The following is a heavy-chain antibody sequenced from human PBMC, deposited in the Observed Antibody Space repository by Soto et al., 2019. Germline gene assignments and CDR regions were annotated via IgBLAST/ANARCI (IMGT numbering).Heavy chain of an antibody. CDR2: ISGSGGST. J-gene: IGHJ4*02. CDR3: AKVPYSSSWYFDY. Sequence: EVQLLESGGGLVQPGGSLRLSCAASGFTFSSYAMSWVRQAPGKGLEWVSAISGSGGSTYYADSVKGRFTISRDNSKNTLYLQMNSLRAEDTAVYYGAKVPYSSSWYFDYWGQGTLVTVSS. V-gene: IGHV3-23*01. CDR1: GFTFSSYA. D-gene: IGHD6-13*01.